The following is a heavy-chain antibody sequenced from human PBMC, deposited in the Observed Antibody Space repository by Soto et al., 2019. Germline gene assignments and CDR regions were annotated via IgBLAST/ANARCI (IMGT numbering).Heavy chain of an antibody. J-gene: IGHJ5*02. CDR2: INPNGGGT. V-gene: IGHV1-2*04. CDR1: GYTFTGYY. Sequence: ASVKVSCKASGYTFTGYYMHWVRQAPGQGLEWMGWINPNGGGTNYAQKFQGWVTMTRDTSISTVYMELSSLRSEDTAVYYCARVTCVAGTIDGFDPWGQGTLVTVSS. CDR3: ARVTCVAGTIDGFDP. D-gene: IGHD1-7*01.